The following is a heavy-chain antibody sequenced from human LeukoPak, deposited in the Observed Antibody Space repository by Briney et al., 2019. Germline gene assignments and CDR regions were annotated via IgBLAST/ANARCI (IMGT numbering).Heavy chain of an antibody. V-gene: IGHV4-34*01. D-gene: IGHD6-19*01. CDR1: GGSFSGYY. Sequence: KTSETLSLTCAVYGGSFSGYYWSWTRQPPGKGLEWIEEINHSGSTNYNPSLKSRVTISVDTSKNQFSLKLSSVTAADTAVYYCAIAVADDVDYWGQGTLVTVSS. CDR3: AIAVADDVDY. CDR2: INHSGST. J-gene: IGHJ4*02.